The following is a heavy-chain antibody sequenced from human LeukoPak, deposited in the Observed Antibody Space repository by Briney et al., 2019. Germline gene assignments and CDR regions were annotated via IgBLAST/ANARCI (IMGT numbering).Heavy chain of an antibody. Sequence: ASVKVSCKASGYTFTSYYMHWVRQAPGQGLEWMGIINPSGGGTSYAQKFQGRVTMTRDTSTSTAYMELSSLRSEDTAVYYCASGGYSPRNWLDPWGQGTLVTVSS. CDR1: GYTFTSYY. J-gene: IGHJ5*02. CDR3: ASGGYSPRNWLDP. CDR2: INPSGGGT. D-gene: IGHD5-18*01. V-gene: IGHV1-46*01.